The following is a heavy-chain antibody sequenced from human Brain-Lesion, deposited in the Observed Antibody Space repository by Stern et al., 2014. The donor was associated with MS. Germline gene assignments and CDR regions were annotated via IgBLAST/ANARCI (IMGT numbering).Heavy chain of an antibody. V-gene: IGHV3-23*04. CDR3: ARFHDRTGYSNFDY. CDR2: ITGSGVRT. CDR1: GFTFSSYA. D-gene: IGHD3-22*01. J-gene: IGHJ4*02. Sequence: EVQLVESGGDLVQPGGSLRLSCAASGFTFSSYAMSWVRQAPGKGLEWVSSITGSGVRTFYADSVKGRFTISRDNSKNTLYLQMNSLRAEDTAVYYCARFHDRTGYSNFDYGGKGTLVTVS.